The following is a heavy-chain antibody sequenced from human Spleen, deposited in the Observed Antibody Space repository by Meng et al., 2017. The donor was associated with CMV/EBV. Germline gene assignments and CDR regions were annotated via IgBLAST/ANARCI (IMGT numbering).Heavy chain of an antibody. J-gene: IGHJ5*02. CDR3: ARNSNSPDWFDP. V-gene: IGHV4-39*07. Sequence: SETLSLTCSVSGVSISNRSYFWGWIRQPSGKGLEWIANIYYTGTTYYNPSLKSRVTISVDTSKNQFSLKVNSMTAADTAVYYCARNSNSPDWFDPWGQGTLVTVSS. D-gene: IGHD1/OR15-1a*01. CDR1: GVSISNRSYF. CDR2: IYYTGTT.